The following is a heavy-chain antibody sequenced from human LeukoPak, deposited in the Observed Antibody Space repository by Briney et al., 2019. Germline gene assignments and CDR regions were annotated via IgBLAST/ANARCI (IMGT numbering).Heavy chain of an antibody. D-gene: IGHD6-13*01. J-gene: IGHJ6*03. V-gene: IGHV1-46*01. CDR1: GYSFTHYY. Sequence: ASVKVSCKASGYSFTHYYIHWVRQAPGQGLEWMGIINPGTGRTSYAQSFQGRVTMTSDTSTSTGYIELTSLRSEDTAVYYCARDGPGYTSSSTDYMDVWGEGTTVTVSS. CDR2: INPGTGRT. CDR3: ARDGPGYTSSSTDYMDV.